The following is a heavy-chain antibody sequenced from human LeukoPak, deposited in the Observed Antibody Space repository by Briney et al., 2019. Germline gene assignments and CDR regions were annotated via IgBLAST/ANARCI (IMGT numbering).Heavy chain of an antibody. D-gene: IGHD3-22*01. J-gene: IGHJ3*02. V-gene: IGHV4-61*01. CDR1: GGSISSGSYY. CDR3: ARVITMIVVPDAFDI. CDR2: IYYSGST. Sequence: PSQTLSLTCTVSGGSISSGSYYWSWIRQPPGKGLEWIGYIYYSGSTNYNPSLKSRVTISVDTSKNQFSLKLSSVTAADTAVYYCARVITMIVVPDAFDIWGQGTMVTVSS.